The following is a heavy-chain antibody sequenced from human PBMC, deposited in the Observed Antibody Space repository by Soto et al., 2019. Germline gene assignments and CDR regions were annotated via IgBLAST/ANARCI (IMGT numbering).Heavy chain of an antibody. D-gene: IGHD6-6*01. CDR1: GFTFSNAW. V-gene: IGHV3-15*07. CDR2: IKSKTDGGTT. J-gene: IGHJ6*02. Sequence: EVQLVESGGGLVKPGGSLRLSCAASGFTFSNAWMNWVRQAPGKGLEWVGRIKSKTDGGTTDYAAPVKGRFTISRDDSKNTLYLKMNSLKTEDTAVYYCTTKSLSRSSVLYYYYGMDVWGQGTTVTVSS. CDR3: TTKSLSRSSVLYYYYGMDV.